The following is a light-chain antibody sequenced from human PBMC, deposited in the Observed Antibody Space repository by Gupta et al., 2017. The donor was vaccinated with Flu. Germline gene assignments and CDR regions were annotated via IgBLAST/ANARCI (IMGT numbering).Light chain of an antibody. V-gene: IGLV1-40*01. J-gene: IGLJ3*02. CDR1: SSNIGADND. CDR2: GNY. CDR3: QTFDDTLSGWV. Sequence: SVLTQPSSVSGAPGQRVAIPCPGSSSNIGADNDVHWYQQLTGAAPRLLIYGNYKRPSWVPDRISGSKSGTSASLVITGLQPDDEADYYCQTFDDTLSGWVFGGGTKLTVL.